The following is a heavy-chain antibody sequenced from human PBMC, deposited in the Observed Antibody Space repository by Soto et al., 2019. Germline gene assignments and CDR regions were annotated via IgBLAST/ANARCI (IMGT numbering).Heavy chain of an antibody. Sequence: GASVKVSCKASGYTFTSYAISWVRQAPGQGLEWMGRIIPILGIANYAQKFQGRVTITADKSTSTAYMELSSLRSEDTAVYYCATTVSITGTTDAFDIWGQGTMVTVSS. V-gene: IGHV1-69*04. CDR1: GYTFTSYA. CDR2: IIPILGIA. CDR3: ATTVSITGTTDAFDI. D-gene: IGHD1-20*01. J-gene: IGHJ3*02.